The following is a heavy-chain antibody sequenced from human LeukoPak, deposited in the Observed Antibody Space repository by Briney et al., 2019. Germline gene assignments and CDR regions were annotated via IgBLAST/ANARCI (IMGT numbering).Heavy chain of an antibody. CDR2: IYYSGST. CDR3: ARGLGLGNWFDP. D-gene: IGHD3/OR15-3a*01. Sequence: SETLSLTCTVSGGSISSYYWSWIRQPPGKGLEWIGYIYYSGSTNYNPSLKSRVTISVDTSKNQFSLKLSSVTAADTAVYYCARGLGLGNWFDPWGQGTLVTVSS. J-gene: IGHJ5*02. CDR1: GGSISSYY. V-gene: IGHV4-59*01.